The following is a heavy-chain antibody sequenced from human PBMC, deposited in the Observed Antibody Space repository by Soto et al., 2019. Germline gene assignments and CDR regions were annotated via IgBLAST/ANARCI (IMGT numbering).Heavy chain of an antibody. D-gene: IGHD3-3*01. CDR3: ARASGITIFGVVKYYFDY. CDR1: GFTFSSYE. Sequence: EVQLVESGGGLVQPGGSLRLSCAASGFTFSSYEMNWVRQAPGKGLVWVSYISSSGSTIYYADSVKGRFTISRDNAKNSLYLQMNSLRAEDTAVYYCARASGITIFGVVKYYFDYWGQGTLVTVSS. CDR2: ISSSGSTI. V-gene: IGHV3-48*03. J-gene: IGHJ4*02.